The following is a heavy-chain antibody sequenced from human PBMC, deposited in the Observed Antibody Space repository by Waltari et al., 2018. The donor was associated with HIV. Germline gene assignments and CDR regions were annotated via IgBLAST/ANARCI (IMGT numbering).Heavy chain of an antibody. Sequence: QVQLVQSGAEVKKPGASVKVSCKASGYMFASYAFNWVRQATGQGLEWMGWMNPNSGNTGYAQRFQGRVTMTRDTSINTAYMELSSLRSDDTAVYYCARGLTWSGYWHFDYWGQGTLVTVSS. CDR2: MNPNSGNT. V-gene: IGHV1-8*01. CDR1: GYMFASYA. D-gene: IGHD3-3*01. CDR3: ARGLTWSGYWHFDY. J-gene: IGHJ4*02.